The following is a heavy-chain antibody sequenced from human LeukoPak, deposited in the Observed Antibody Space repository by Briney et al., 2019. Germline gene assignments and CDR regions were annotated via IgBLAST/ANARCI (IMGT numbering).Heavy chain of an antibody. D-gene: IGHD2-2*01. V-gene: IGHV1-8*01. Sequence: ASVKVSCKASGYTFTSYDINWVRQATGQGPEWMGWMNPNSGNTGYAQKFQGRVTMTRNTSISTAYMELSSLRSEDTAVYYCASSVPTRDTLDYWGQGTLVTVSS. CDR3: ASSVPTRDTLDY. CDR1: GYTFTSYD. J-gene: IGHJ4*02. CDR2: MNPNSGNT.